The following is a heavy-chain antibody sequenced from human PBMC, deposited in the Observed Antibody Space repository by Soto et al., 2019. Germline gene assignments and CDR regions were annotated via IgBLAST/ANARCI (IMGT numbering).Heavy chain of an antibody. CDR1: GFTFWSYA. Sequence: PGGSLRLSCAASGFTFWSYAMAGFRQTPGKGLEWVAVTSYDENNKYYADSVKGRFTISRDNSRDTLYLQMNSLRAEDTAVDYCARDQATFYDILTGTSPGNYWGQGALVTVSS. D-gene: IGHD3-9*01. J-gene: IGHJ4*02. V-gene: IGHV3-30-3*01. CDR2: TSYDENNK. CDR3: ARDQATFYDILTGTSPGNY.